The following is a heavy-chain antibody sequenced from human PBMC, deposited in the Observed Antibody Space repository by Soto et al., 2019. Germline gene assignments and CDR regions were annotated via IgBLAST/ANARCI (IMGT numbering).Heavy chain of an antibody. Sequence: SGPTLVNPTQTLTQTCTFSGFSLSTSGMCVSWIRQPPGRALEWLALIDWDDDKYYSTSLKTRLTISKDTSKNQVVLTMTNMDPVDTATYYCALMGCWPRGYGMDVWGQGTTVTVSS. CDR3: ALMGCWPRGYGMDV. D-gene: IGHD3-10*01. V-gene: IGHV2-70*01. CDR1: GFSLSTSGMC. CDR2: IDWDDDK. J-gene: IGHJ6*02.